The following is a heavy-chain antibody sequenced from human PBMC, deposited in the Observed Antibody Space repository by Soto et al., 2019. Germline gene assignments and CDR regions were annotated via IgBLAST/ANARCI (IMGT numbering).Heavy chain of an antibody. J-gene: IGHJ4*02. V-gene: IGHV4-59*01. D-gene: IGHD3-22*01. CDR2: MYYTGST. CDR3: ARSFHESIGYFPL. Sequence: SETLSLTCSVSGGSMSPYYWSWIRQAPGKGLEWIGYMYYTGSTNYNPSLESRVTISVDTSKNQFSLKLSSLTAADTAVYYCARSFHESIGYFPLWGQGTLITVSS. CDR1: GGSMSPYY.